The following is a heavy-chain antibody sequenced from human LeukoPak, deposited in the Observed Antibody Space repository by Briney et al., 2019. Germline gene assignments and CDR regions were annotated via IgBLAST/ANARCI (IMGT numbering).Heavy chain of an antibody. Sequence: GGSLRLSCAASGFTVSSNYMSWVRQAPGKGLEWVSVIYSGGSTYYADSVKGRFTISRDNSKNTLYLQMNSLRAEDTAVYYCASHNDCGYPGYFDYWGQGTLVTVSS. D-gene: IGHD2-21*02. V-gene: IGHV3-53*01. CDR2: IYSGGST. CDR1: GFTVSSNY. J-gene: IGHJ4*02. CDR3: ASHNDCGYPGYFDY.